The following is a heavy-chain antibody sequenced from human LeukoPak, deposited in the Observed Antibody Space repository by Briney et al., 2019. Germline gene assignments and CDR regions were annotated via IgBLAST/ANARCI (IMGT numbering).Heavy chain of an antibody. Sequence: ASVKVFCKASGYTFTSYGISWVRQAPGQGLEWMGWISAHNGNTNYAQKLQGRVTLTTDTSTSTAYMELRSLRSDDTAVYYCARGPASGGSGDHLDYWGQGTLVTVSS. CDR2: ISAHNGNT. CDR3: ARGPASGGSGDHLDY. CDR1: GYTFTSYG. D-gene: IGHD3-10*01. J-gene: IGHJ4*02. V-gene: IGHV1-18*01.